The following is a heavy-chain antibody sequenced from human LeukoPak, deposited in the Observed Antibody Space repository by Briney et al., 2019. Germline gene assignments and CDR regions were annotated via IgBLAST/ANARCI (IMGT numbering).Heavy chain of an antibody. V-gene: IGHV3-23*01. CDR3: AKGSIAGATSYYYMDV. Sequence: GGSLRLSCAASGFTFRSYGMIWVRQAPGKGLEWVSGISGSGDRTYYEDSVKGRFTISRDNSKNTLYLQMNSLRAEDTAVYYCAKGSIAGATSYYYMDVWGKGTTVTISS. D-gene: IGHD1-26*01. CDR1: GFTFRSYG. J-gene: IGHJ6*03. CDR2: ISGSGDRT.